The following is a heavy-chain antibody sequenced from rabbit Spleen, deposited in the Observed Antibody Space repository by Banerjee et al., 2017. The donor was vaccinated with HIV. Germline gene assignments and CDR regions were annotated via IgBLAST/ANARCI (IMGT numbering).Heavy chain of an antibody. CDR1: GFAFINNYE. Sequence: QAQLGESGGGLVKPEASLTPTCTASGFAFINNYEMCWVRQAPGKGLEWIDYGGPGCGNSSFATWVNCRFSISTENAQTTVLLRMTSAAAAASSCYCCARDGACGCYFDLWGPGTLVTVS. CDR2: GGPGCGNS. CDR3: ARDGACGCYFDL. V-gene: IGHV1S45*01. D-gene: IGHD1-1*01. J-gene: IGHJ4*01.